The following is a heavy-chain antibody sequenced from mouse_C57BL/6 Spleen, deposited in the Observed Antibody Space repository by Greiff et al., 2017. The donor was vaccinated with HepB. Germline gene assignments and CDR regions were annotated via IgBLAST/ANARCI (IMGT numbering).Heavy chain of an antibody. CDR2: INPNNGGT. Sequence: EVKLQQSGPELVKPGASVKISCKASGYTFTDYYMNWVKQSHGKSLEWIGDINPNNGGTSYNQKFKGKATLTVDKSSSTAYMELRSLTSEDSAVYYCARGYYGSSDFDYWGQGTTLTVSS. CDR1: GYTFTDYY. V-gene: IGHV1-26*01. CDR3: ARGYYGSSDFDY. J-gene: IGHJ2*01. D-gene: IGHD1-1*01.